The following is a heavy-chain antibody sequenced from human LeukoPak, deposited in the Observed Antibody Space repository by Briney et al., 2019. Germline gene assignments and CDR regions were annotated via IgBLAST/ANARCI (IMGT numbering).Heavy chain of an antibody. V-gene: IGHV1-8*02. CDR3: TGGLRDSGYHYLIDY. CDR1: GYTFTSYA. CDR2: MNPNSGNT. D-gene: IGHD5-12*01. Sequence: GASVKVSCKASGYTFTSYAMHWVRQAPGQRLEWMGWMNPNSGNTGYAQKFQGRVTMTRNTSISTAYMELSSLISEDTAVYYCTGGLRDSGYHYLIDYWGQGTLVTVSS. J-gene: IGHJ4*02.